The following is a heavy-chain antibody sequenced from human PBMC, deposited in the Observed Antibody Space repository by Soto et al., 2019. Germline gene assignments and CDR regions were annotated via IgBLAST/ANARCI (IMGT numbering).Heavy chain of an antibody. CDR1: GYTFTGYY. CDR2: INPNSGGT. V-gene: IGHV1-2*04. Sequence: ASVKVSCKASGYTFTGYYMRWVRQAPGQGLEWMGWINPNSGGTNYAQKFQGWVTMTRDTSISTAYMELSRLRSDDTAVYYCARDLGCSGGSCYPLDYYGMDVWGQGTTVTVSS. D-gene: IGHD2-15*01. J-gene: IGHJ6*02. CDR3: ARDLGCSGGSCYPLDYYGMDV.